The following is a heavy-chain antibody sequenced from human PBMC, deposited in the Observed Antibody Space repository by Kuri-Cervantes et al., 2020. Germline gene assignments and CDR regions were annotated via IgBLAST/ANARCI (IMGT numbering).Heavy chain of an antibody. D-gene: IGHD2-21*02. CDR2: ISWNSGSI. V-gene: IGHV3-9*01. J-gene: IGHJ4*02. CDR1: GFTFDDYA. CDR3: ARDGDGY. Sequence: GGSLRLSCAASGFTFDDYAMHWVRQAPGEGLEWVSGISWNSGSIGYADSVKGRFTVSRDNAKSTMYLQMNSLRVDDTALYYCARDGDGYWGQGTLVTVSS.